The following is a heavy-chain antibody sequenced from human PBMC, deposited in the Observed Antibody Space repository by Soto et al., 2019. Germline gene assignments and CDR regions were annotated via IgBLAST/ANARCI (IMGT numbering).Heavy chain of an antibody. Sequence: ASVKVSCKASGYNFTPYGVNWVRQAPGQGLEWMGWISPWKGNTNYAQSFQGRVTMTTDTSTSTAYMELRSLTSDDTAVYYCARDLDPSGSYYTDSWGPGTLVTVS. CDR2: ISPWKGNT. J-gene: IGHJ4*02. CDR3: ARDLDPSGSYYTDS. D-gene: IGHD3-10*01. CDR1: GYNFTPYG. V-gene: IGHV1-18*04.